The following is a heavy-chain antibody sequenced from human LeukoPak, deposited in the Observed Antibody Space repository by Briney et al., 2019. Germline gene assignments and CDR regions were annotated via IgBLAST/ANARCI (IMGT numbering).Heavy chain of an antibody. CDR1: GFTFSSYS. Sequence: PGGSLRLSCAASGFTFSSYSMNWVRQAPGKGLEWVSSISSSSSYKYYAYSVKGRFTISRDNAKNSLYLQMNRLRAEDTAVYYCATQRVSVSMDWFDPWGQGTLVTVSS. V-gene: IGHV3-21*01. D-gene: IGHD6-6*01. CDR2: ISSSSSYK. CDR3: ATQRVSVSMDWFDP. J-gene: IGHJ5*02.